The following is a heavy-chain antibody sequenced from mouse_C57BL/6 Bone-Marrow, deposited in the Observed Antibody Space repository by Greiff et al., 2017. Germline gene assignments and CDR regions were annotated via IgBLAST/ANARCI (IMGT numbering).Heavy chain of an antibody. D-gene: IGHD1-1*01. CDR1: GFTFSDYY. Sequence: EVKLVESEGGLVQPGSSMKLSCTASGFTFSDYYMAWVRQVPEKGLEWVANINYDGSSTYYLDSLKSRFIISRDNAKNILYLQMSSLKSEDTATYYCARDPPNYYGSSAWYFDVWGTGTTVTVSS. CDR3: ARDPPNYYGSSAWYFDV. V-gene: IGHV5-16*01. CDR2: INYDGSST. J-gene: IGHJ1*03.